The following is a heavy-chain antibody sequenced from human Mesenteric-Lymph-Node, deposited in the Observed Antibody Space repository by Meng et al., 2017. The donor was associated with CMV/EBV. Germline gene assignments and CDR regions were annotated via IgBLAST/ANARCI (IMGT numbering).Heavy chain of an antibody. V-gene: IGHV3-48*04. CDR1: GFTFSSYS. CDR3: AREGPVYTYGMDV. J-gene: IGHJ6*02. Sequence: GESLKISCAASGFTFSSYSMNWVRQAPGKGLEWVSYISSGGSTIYYADSVKGRFTISRDNAKNSLYLQMNSLRAEDTAVYYCAREGPVYTYGMDVWGQGTTVTVSS. CDR2: ISSGGSTI.